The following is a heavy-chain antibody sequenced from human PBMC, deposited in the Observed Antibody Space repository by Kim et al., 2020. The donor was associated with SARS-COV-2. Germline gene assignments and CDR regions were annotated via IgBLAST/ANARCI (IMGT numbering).Heavy chain of an antibody. D-gene: IGHD2-21*01. J-gene: IGHJ4*02. Sequence: NSNPSLKSRLTISGYTSKNQLSMKLSAVTAAKTAVYYCARRAYGRLFDNWGQGTLVTVSS. V-gene: IGHV4-34*01. CDR3: ARRAYGRLFDN.